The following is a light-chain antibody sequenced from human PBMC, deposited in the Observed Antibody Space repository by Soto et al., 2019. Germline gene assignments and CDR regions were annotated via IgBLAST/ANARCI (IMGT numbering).Light chain of an antibody. Sequence: NFMLTQPHSVSGSPGKTVTISCTRSSGNIVSNYVQWYQQRPGSSPTTVIFEDDDRPSGVPDRFSASLDTSTNSASLTISGLKPDDEADYYCQSYEADILIFGGGTKLTVL. V-gene: IGLV6-57*01. CDR2: EDD. CDR3: QSYEADILI. J-gene: IGLJ2*01. CDR1: SGNIVSNY.